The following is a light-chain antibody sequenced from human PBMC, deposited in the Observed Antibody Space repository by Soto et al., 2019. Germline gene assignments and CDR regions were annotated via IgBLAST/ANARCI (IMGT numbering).Light chain of an antibody. CDR3: QQSYTTPRT. Sequence: DIQMTQSPSSLSASVGDRVTITCQASQDISNYLNWYQQKPGKAPNLLIYLASNLQSGVPSRFAGSGSGTDFTLTISSLQPEDFAIYYCQQSYTTPRTFGQGTKVDIK. CDR1: QDISNY. CDR2: LAS. V-gene: IGKV1-39*01. J-gene: IGKJ1*01.